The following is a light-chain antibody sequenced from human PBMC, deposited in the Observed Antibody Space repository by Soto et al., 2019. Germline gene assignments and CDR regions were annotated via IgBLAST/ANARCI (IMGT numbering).Light chain of an antibody. CDR1: SSDMGNYA. V-gene: IGLV1-47*02. CDR3: AAWDDSLSGVV. Sequence: QSVLTQPPSVSAAPGQKVTISCSGSSSDMGNYAVSWYQQLPGTAPKLLIYSNNQRPSGVPDRFSGSKSGTSASLAISGLRSEDEADYYCAAWDDSLSGVVFGGGTKLTVL. CDR2: SNN. J-gene: IGLJ2*01.